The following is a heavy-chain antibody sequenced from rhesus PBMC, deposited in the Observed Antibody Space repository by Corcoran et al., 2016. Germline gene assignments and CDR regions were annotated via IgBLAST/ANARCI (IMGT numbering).Heavy chain of an antibody. CDR1: GGHVSGYW. CDR2: IRSGGST. V-gene: IGHV4-160*01. Sequence: QVQLQQWGEGLVKPSETLSLTCAVYGGHVSGYWWGGIRQPPGKGLEWIGRIRSGGSTNYNPSLKSRVPISIDTSKNQFSLRLSSVTAADTAVYYCARRWRHFDYWGQGVLVTVSS. CDR3: ARRWRHFDY. D-gene: IGHD3-22*01. J-gene: IGHJ4*01.